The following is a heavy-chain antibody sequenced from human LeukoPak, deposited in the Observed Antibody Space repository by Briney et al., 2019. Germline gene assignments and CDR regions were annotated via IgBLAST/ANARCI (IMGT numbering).Heavy chain of an antibody. CDR3: AKEDCSSTSCYAGYFDY. V-gene: IGHV3-30*18. J-gene: IGHJ4*02. D-gene: IGHD2-2*01. CDR2: ISYDGSNK. Sequence: PGGSLRLSRAASGFTFSSYGMHWVRQAPGKGLEWVAVISYDGSNKYHADSVKGRFTISRDNSKNTLYLQMNSLRAEDTAVYYCAKEDCSSTSCYAGYFDYWGQGTLVTVSS. CDR1: GFTFSSYG.